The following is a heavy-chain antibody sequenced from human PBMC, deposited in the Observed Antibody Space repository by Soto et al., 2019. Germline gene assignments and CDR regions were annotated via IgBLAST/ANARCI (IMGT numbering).Heavy chain of an antibody. D-gene: IGHD3-3*01. J-gene: IGHJ4*02. CDR2: TYYRSKCFN. CDR3: ARDPPTILHDFDC. CDR1: GDSVSNNGAA. Sequence: PSQTLSLTCAISGDSVSNNGAAWNWIRQSPSGGLEWLGRTYYRSKCFNDYAVSVKSRISISPVTSKNQFSLQLNAVTPEDTAVYYCARDPPTILHDFDCWGQGTLVTVSS. V-gene: IGHV6-1*01.